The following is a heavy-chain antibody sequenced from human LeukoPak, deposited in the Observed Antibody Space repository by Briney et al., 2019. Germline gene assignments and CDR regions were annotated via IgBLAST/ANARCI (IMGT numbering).Heavy chain of an antibody. CDR1: GFTFSNYA. CDR3: ARDHDYGDQPIGY. Sequence: PAGGSLRLSCVVSGFTFSNYAMSWVRQAPGQGLDWVSAISDSGVTAYYADSVKGRFTISRDNSKNTLYLQMNSLRAEDTAVYYCARDHDYGDQPIGYWGQGTLVTVSS. CDR2: ISDSGVTA. D-gene: IGHD4-17*01. J-gene: IGHJ4*02. V-gene: IGHV3-23*01.